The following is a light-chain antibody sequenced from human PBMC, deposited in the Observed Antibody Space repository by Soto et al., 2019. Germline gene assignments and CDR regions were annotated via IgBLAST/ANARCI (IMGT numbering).Light chain of an antibody. V-gene: IGKV1-5*03. CDR3: QQCNSYWT. CDR1: QSISSW. Sequence: DIQMTQPPSTLSASVGDRVTITCRASQSISSWLAWYQQKPGKAPKLLIYKAASLESGVPSRFSGSGSGTEFTLTISSLQPDDFATYYCQQCNSYWTFGQGTKVDIK. CDR2: KAA. J-gene: IGKJ1*01.